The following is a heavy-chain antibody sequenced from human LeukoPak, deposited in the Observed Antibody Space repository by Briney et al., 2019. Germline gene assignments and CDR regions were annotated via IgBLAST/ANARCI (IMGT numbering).Heavy chain of an antibody. CDR1: GFTFSTYW. CDR2: IKQDGSEK. J-gene: IGHJ4*02. V-gene: IGHV3-7*01. Sequence: GGSLRLSCAASGFTFSTYWMSWVRQAPGKGLEWVANIKQDGSEKYYVDSVKGRFTISRDNAKKSLYLQMNSLRAEERAVYYCASGFLDDFWSGHFWGQGTLVTVSS. D-gene: IGHD3-3*01. CDR3: ASGFLDDFWSGHF.